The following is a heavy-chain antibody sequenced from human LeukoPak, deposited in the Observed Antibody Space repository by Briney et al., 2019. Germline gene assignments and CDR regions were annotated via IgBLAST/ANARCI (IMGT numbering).Heavy chain of an antibody. CDR3: AKDSPLCGSGNYRSPDY. Sequence: GGSLRLSCAASGFTFSTYGMHWVRQAPGKGLEWVAVISYDGSNKHYSDSVKGRFTISRDNSKNTLYLEMSSLRAEDTAVYYCAKDSPLCGSGNYRSPDYWGQGTLVTVSS. V-gene: IGHV3-30*18. CDR2: ISYDGSNK. J-gene: IGHJ4*02. D-gene: IGHD3-10*01. CDR1: GFTFSTYG.